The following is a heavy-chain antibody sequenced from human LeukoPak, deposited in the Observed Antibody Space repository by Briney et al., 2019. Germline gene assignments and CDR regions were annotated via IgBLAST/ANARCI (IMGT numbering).Heavy chain of an antibody. CDR1: GGSISSSNW. D-gene: IGHD4-23*01. V-gene: IGHV4-4*02. J-gene: IGHJ4*02. Sequence: SETLSLTCAVSGGSISSSNWWSWVRQPPGKGLEWIGEIYHSGSTYYNPSLKSRVTISVDTSKNQFSLKLSSVTAADTAVYYCARDGTVVMPGVIEYWGQGTLVTVSS. CDR2: IYHSGST. CDR3: ARDGTVVMPGVIEY.